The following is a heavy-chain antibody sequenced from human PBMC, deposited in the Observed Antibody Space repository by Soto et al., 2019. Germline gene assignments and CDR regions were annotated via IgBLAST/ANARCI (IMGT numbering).Heavy chain of an antibody. Sequence: SETLSLTCTFSGCSISSYYWSWIRQPPGKGLEWIGYIYYSGSTNYNPSLKSRVTISVDTSKNQFSLKLSSVTAADTAVYYCARDSAFQDCGGDCSPRPPYYYYGMDVWGQGTTVTVSS. CDR3: ARDSAFQDCGGDCSPRPPYYYYGMDV. V-gene: IGHV4-59*01. CDR2: IYYSGST. J-gene: IGHJ6*02. D-gene: IGHD2-21*02. CDR1: GCSISSYY.